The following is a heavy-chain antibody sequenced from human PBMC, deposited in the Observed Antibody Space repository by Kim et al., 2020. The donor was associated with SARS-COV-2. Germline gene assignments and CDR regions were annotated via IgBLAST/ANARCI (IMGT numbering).Heavy chain of an antibody. CDR3: ARDPGGW. Sequence: TSSSIYYADSVKGRFTISRDNAKNSLYLQMNSLRAEDTAVYYCARDPGGWWGQGTLVTVSS. CDR2: TSSSI. J-gene: IGHJ4*02. V-gene: IGHV3-21*01. D-gene: IGHD2-15*01.